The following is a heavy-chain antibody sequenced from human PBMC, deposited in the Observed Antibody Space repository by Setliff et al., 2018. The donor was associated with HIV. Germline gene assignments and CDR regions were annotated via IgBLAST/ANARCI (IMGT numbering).Heavy chain of an antibody. V-gene: IGHV1-18*01. CDR2: ISPYNGHT. CDR1: GYTFTTYD. Sequence: ASVKVSCKASGYTFTTYDITWVRQAPGQGLEWLGWISPYNGHTNFAQKFQGRVTMTTDTATSTAYMEVRSLRSDDTAAYYCARDTSRSIRSAFDIWGQGTKVTVSS. CDR3: ARDTSRSIRSAFDI. D-gene: IGHD3-3*02. J-gene: IGHJ3*02.